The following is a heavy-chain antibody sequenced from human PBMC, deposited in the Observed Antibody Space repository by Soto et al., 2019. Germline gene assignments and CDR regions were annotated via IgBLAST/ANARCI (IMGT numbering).Heavy chain of an antibody. CDR1: GGSISSGGYP. CDR3: AREDTTVDRTIFDF. CDR2: ISHSVRT. D-gene: IGHD5-18*01. J-gene: IGHJ4*02. Sequence: SATLSLTCAVSGGSISSGGYPWTWIRQPPGKGLEWLGYISHSVRTYYNPSLQSRVTMSVDKSKNQFSLQLSSVTAADTAVYYCAREDTTVDRTIFDFWGQGTLVTVSS. V-gene: IGHV4-30-2*01.